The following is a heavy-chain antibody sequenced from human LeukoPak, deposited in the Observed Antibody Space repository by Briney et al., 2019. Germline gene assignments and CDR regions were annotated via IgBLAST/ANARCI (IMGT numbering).Heavy chain of an antibody. Sequence: GGSLRLSCAASGFTFSSYGMSWVRQAPGKGLEWVGRIKSETDGGTTDYAAPVKGRFTISRDDSKNTLYLQMNSLRAEDTAVYYCAELGITMIGGVWGKGTTVTISS. V-gene: IGHV3-15*01. CDR3: AELGITMIGGV. CDR1: GFTFSSYG. J-gene: IGHJ6*04. CDR2: IKSETDGGTT. D-gene: IGHD3-10*02.